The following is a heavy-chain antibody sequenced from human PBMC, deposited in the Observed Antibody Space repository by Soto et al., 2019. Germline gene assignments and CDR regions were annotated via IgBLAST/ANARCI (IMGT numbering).Heavy chain of an antibody. V-gene: IGHV4-31*03. Sequence: QVQLQESGPGLVKPSQTLSLTCTVSGGSISNGNYYWSWIRQLPGKGLEWFGNIYYIGTTSYNPSLKSRVSMSIDTSKSQFSLKVRSVVAADTAIYYCAKNEKTRPWFATCGQGTLVIVSS. J-gene: IGHJ5*02. CDR1: GGSISNGNYY. CDR3: AKNEKTRPWFAT. CDR2: IYYIGTT.